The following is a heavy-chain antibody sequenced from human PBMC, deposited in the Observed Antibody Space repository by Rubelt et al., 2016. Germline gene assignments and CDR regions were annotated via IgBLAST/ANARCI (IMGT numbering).Heavy chain of an antibody. J-gene: IGHJ4*02. CDR3: ARQEPRGGVGY. CDR2: IFHSGST. V-gene: IGHV4-4*02. Sequence: QVQLQESGPGLVKPSGTLSLTCGVSGDSITSRNWWSWVRQSPGKGLEWIGEIFHSGSTNYNPSLKSRVTISIAKSKNQFPLKLSSVTAADTAVYYCARQEPRGGVGYWGQGTLVTVSS. D-gene: IGHD1-26*01. CDR1: GDSITSRNW.